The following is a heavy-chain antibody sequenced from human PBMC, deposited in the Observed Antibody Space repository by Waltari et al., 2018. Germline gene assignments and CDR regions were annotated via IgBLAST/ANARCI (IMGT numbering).Heavy chain of an antibody. CDR1: GFTFSCFW. Sequence: EVQLVESGGGLVQPGGSLRLSCAGAGFTFSCFWMSWVRQPPGKGVEWVAKINQDGSEKYYVDSVKGRFTISRDNAKKSLYLQMNSLRAEDTAVYYCASGDNADYWGQGTLVTVSS. J-gene: IGHJ4*02. D-gene: IGHD2-21*01. CDR2: INQDGSEK. CDR3: ASGDNADY. V-gene: IGHV3-7*01.